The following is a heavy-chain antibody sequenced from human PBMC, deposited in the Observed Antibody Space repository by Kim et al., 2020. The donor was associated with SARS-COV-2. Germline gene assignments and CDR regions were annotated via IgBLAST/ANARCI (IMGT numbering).Heavy chain of an antibody. J-gene: IGHJ3*02. V-gene: IGHV4-59*01. CDR2: IYYSGST. CDR3: ARVQGGKYSGRFNAFDI. CDR1: GGSISSYY. D-gene: IGHD1-26*01. Sequence: SETLSLTCTVSGGSISSYYWSWIRQPPGKGLEWIGYIYYSGSTNYNPSLKSRVTISVDTSKNQFSLKLSSVTAADTAVYYCARVQGGKYSGRFNAFDIWGQGTMVTVSS.